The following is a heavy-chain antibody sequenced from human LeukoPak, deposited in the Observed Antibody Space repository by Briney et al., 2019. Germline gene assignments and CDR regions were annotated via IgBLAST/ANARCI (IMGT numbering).Heavy chain of an antibody. D-gene: IGHD2-15*01. CDR3: ASEYCSGGSCYPVDY. J-gene: IGHJ4*02. Sequence: GASVKVSCKASGGTFSSYTISWVRQAPGQGLEWMGRIIPILGIANYAQKFQGRVTITADKSTSTAYMELSSLRSEDTAVYYRASEYCSGGSCYPVDYWGQGTLVTVSS. CDR2: IIPILGIA. V-gene: IGHV1-69*02. CDR1: GGTFSSYT.